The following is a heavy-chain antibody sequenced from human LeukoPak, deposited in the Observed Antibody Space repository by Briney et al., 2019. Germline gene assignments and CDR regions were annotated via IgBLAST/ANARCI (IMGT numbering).Heavy chain of an antibody. CDR3: ARDKYYPYYFDY. J-gene: IGHJ4*02. D-gene: IGHD3-10*01. V-gene: IGHV4-61*02. CDR1: GGSISSGSYY. CDR2: IYTSGST. Sequence: SQTLSLTCTVSGGSISSGSYYWSWIRQTAGKGLEWIGRIYTSGSTNYNPSLKSRVTISVDTSKNQFSLKLSSVTAADTAVYYCARDKYYPYYFDYWGQGTLVTVSS.